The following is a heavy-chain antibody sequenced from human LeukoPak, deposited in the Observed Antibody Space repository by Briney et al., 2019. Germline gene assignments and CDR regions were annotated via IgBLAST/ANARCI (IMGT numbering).Heavy chain of an antibody. Sequence: SETLSLTCAVYGGSFSGYYWSWIRQPPGKGLEWIGEINHSGSTNYNPSLKSRVTIPVDTSKNQFSLKLSSVTAADTAVYYCARILVAAAGTGWFDPWGQGTLVTVSS. CDR2: INHSGST. CDR3: ARILVAAAGTGWFDP. D-gene: IGHD6-13*01. CDR1: GGSFSGYY. V-gene: IGHV4-34*01. J-gene: IGHJ5*02.